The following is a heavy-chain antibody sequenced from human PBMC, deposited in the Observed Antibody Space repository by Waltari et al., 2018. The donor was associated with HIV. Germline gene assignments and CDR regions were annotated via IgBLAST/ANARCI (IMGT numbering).Heavy chain of an antibody. Sequence: QVQLVESGGGVVQPERSLRLSCAASGFTFSDHGMNGVRQAPGKGRSWLAVIWYHGSTTYYAASLKGRFTLSRDNSKTTLYLQMNSLRAEDTAVYYCASGHSSGYFYFDYWGQGTLVTFSS. V-gene: IGHV3-33*01. CDR3: ASGHSSGYFYFDY. D-gene: IGHD3-22*01. J-gene: IGHJ4*02. CDR2: IWYHGSTT. CDR1: GFTFSDHG.